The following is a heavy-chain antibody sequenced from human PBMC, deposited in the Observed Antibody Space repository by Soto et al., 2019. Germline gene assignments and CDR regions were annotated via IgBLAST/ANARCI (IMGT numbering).Heavy chain of an antibody. Sequence: ETLSLSCTVSGGSISSYYWSWIRQPPGKGLEWIGYIYYSGSTNYNPSLKSRVTISVDTSKNQFSLKLSSVTAADTAVYYCARDSLTGSRTRSRPGSSDYGIDVLFQGRTGT. J-gene: IGHJ6*02. V-gene: IGHV4-59*01. D-gene: IGHD2-2*01. CDR3: ARDSLTGSRTRSRPGSSDYGIDV. CDR2: IYYSGST. CDR1: GGSISSYY.